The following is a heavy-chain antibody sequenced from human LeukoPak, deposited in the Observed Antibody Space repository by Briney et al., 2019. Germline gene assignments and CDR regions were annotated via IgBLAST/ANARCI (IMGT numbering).Heavy chain of an antibody. CDR3: AKDASSDFSFGMDV. CDR2: ISGSGGST. CDR1: GFTFSSYA. J-gene: IGHJ6*02. V-gene: IGHV3-23*01. Sequence: PGGSLRLSCAASGFTFSSYAMSWVRRAPGKGLEWVSAISGSGGSTYYADSVKGRFTISRDNSKNTLYLQMNSLRAEDTAVYYCAKDASSDFSFGMDVWGQGTTVTVSS. D-gene: IGHD3/OR15-3a*01.